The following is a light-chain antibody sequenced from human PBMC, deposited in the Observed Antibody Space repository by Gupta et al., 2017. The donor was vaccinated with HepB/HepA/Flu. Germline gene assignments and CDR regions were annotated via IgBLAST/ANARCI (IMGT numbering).Light chain of an antibody. Sequence: SSELTQPPSVSVSPGQTATITCSGDKLDNRYTFWYQQKPGQSPVLVINQDTKRPSGIPERFSGSNSGNTATLTISGTQALDEADYYCQAWTSTALVFGGGTKLTVL. V-gene: IGLV3-1*01. CDR1: KLDNRY. J-gene: IGLJ3*02. CDR2: QDT. CDR3: QAWTSTALV.